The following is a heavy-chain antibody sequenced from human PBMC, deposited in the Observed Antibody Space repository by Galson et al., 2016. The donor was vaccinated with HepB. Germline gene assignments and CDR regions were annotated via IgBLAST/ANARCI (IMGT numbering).Heavy chain of an antibody. CDR3: AKAAPILLSFGELFGAFDI. CDR1: GFSISDSC. D-gene: IGHD3-10*01. CDR2: ISSRGSII. J-gene: IGHJ3*02. V-gene: IGHV3-11*04. Sequence: SLRLSCAASGFSISDSCMSWIRQAPGKGLEWVAYISSRGSIIYYADSVKGRFTISRDNAKNSLYLQMNSLRAEDTAVYYCAKAAPILLSFGELFGAFDIWGQGTVVTVSS.